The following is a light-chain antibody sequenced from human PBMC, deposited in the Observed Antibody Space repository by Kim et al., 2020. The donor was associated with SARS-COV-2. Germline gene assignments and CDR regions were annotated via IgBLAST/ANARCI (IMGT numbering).Light chain of an antibody. CDR3: QQTYST. J-gene: IGKJ2*01. CDR1: QTIKTY. CDR2: GAS. V-gene: IGKV1-39*01. Sequence: DIQMTQSPSSLSASVGDRVTITCRASQTIKTYLNWYQQKPGKAPKLLIYGASNLQSGVPSRFSGGGSGTAFTLTISSLQPEDSATYYCQQTYSTFGQGTKLEI.